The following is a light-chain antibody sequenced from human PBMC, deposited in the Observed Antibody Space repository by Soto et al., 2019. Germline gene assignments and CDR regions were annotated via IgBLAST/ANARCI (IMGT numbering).Light chain of an antibody. V-gene: IGKV4-1*01. CDR2: WAS. Sequence: DIVMTQSPDSLAVSLGERATINCKSSQSVLYSSNNKNYLAWYQQKPGQPPKLLIYWASTRESGVPDRFSGSGSGTDFTLIISSLQPADVSVYYCQQYYCTPLTFGQGTKVETK. CDR1: QSVLYSSNNKNY. J-gene: IGKJ1*01. CDR3: QQYYCTPLT.